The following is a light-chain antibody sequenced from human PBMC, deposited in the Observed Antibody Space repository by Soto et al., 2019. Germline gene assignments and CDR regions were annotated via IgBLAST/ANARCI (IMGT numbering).Light chain of an antibody. CDR3: QQYNNWTPWT. Sequence: EIVMTQSPATLSVSPGERATLSCRASQSVSSNLAWYQQKPGQAPSLLIYGASTRAAGIPARFSGSGSGTEFTLNISSLQSEDFAVSYCQQYNNWTPWTLGQGTKVEIK. J-gene: IGKJ1*01. V-gene: IGKV3-15*01. CDR2: GAS. CDR1: QSVSSN.